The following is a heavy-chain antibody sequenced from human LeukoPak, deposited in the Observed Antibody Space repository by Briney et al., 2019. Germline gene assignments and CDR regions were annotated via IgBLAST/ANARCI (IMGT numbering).Heavy chain of an antibody. J-gene: IGHJ2*01. CDR3: AREPGAYWYFDL. CDR1: GGSFSGYY. CDR2: INHSGST. V-gene: IGHV4-34*01. D-gene: IGHD4/OR15-4a*01. Sequence: SETLSLTCAVYGGSFSGYYWSWIRQPPGKGLEWIGEINHSGSTNYNPSLKSRVTISVDTSKNQFSLKLSSVPAADTAVYYCAREPGAYWYFDLWGRGTLVTVSS.